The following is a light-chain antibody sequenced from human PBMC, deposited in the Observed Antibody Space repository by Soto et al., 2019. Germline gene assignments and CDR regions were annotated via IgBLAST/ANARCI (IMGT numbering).Light chain of an antibody. J-gene: IGKJ5*01. V-gene: IGKV3-11*01. CDR2: GAS. Sequence: EIALTLSPGTLSMSPGERATLSCRASQSLSSNLAWYQQKPGQAPRLLIYGASNRATGIPARFSGSGSGTDFTVTISSLEPEDFAVYYCQQRSNWPITFGQGTRLE. CDR3: QQRSNWPIT. CDR1: QSLSSN.